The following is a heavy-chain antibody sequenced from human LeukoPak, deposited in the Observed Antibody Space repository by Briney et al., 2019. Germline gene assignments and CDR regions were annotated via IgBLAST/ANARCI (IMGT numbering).Heavy chain of an antibody. CDR1: GFTFSSYT. D-gene: IGHD5-18*01. J-gene: IGHJ3*02. CDR3: ARADTAMVLNAFDI. V-gene: IGHV3-30-3*01. CDR2: ISYDGSNK. Sequence: GGSLRLSCAASGFTFSSYTMHWVRQAPGKGLEWVAIISYDGSNKYYADSVEGRFTISRDNSKNTLYLQMNSLRAEDTAVYYCARADTAMVLNAFDIWGQGTMVTVSS.